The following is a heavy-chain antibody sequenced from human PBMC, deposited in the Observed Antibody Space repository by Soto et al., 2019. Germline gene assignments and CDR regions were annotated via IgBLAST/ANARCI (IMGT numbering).Heavy chain of an antibody. CDR3: ARGQTPSYGMDV. J-gene: IGHJ6*02. CDR1: GGSISSGGYS. CDR2: IYHSGST. V-gene: IGHV4-30-2*01. Sequence: SETLSLTCAVSGGSISSGGYSWSWIRQPPGKGLEWIGYIYHSGSTYYNPSLKGRVTISVDRSKNQFSLKLSSVTAADTAVYYCARGQTPSYGMDVWGQGTTVTVSS.